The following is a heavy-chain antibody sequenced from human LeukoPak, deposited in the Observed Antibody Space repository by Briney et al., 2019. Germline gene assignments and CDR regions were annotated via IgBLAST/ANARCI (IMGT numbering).Heavy chain of an antibody. D-gene: IGHD1-1*01. CDR3: ARGSRYNWNDDQFDY. V-gene: IGHV1-8*01. J-gene: IGHJ4*02. CDR2: MNPNSGNT. Sequence: ASVKVSCKASGYTFTSYDINWLRQATGQGLEWMGWMNPNSGNTGYAQKFQGRVTMTRNTSISTAYMELSSLRSEDTAVYYCARGSRYNWNDDQFDYWGQGTLVTVSS. CDR1: GYTFTSYD.